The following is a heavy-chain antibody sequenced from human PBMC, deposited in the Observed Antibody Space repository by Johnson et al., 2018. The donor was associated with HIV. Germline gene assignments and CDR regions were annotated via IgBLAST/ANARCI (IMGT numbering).Heavy chain of an antibody. CDR1: GFTFDDYG. CDR3: ARYFGVVIYDAFDI. D-gene: IGHD3-3*01. V-gene: IGHV3-20*04. CDR2: INWNGGST. J-gene: IGHJ3*02. Sequence: EVQVVESGGGLVKPGGSLRLSCTASGFTFDDYGMSWVRQAPGKGLEWVSAINWNGGSTGYADSVTGRFTISRDNAKNSLYLQMNSLRAEETALYYCARYFGVVIYDAFDIWGQGTMVTVSS.